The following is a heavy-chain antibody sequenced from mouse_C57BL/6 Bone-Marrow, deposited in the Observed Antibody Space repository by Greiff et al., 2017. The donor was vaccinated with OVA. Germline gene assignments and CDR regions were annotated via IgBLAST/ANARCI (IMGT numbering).Heavy chain of an antibody. V-gene: IGHV1-15*01. CDR1: GYTFTDYE. CDR2: IVPETGGT. D-gene: IGHD1-1*01. CDR3: TRYITTVESPTDD. J-gene: IGHJ2*01. Sequence: VQLQQSGAELVRPGASVTLSCKASGYTFTDYEMHWVKQTPVHGLEWIGAIVPETGGTAYNQKFKGKAILTADKSSSTAYMELRSLTSENSAVYNSTRYITTVESPTDDWGQGTTLTVSS.